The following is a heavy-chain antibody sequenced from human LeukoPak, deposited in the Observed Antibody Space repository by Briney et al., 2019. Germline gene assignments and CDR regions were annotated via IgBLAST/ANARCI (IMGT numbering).Heavy chain of an antibody. Sequence: PSETLSLTCAVYGGSFSGYYWSWIRQPPGKGLEWVGEINHSGSTNYNPSLKSRVTISVDTSKNQLSLKLSSVTAADTAVYYCARHVAPDMDYFDYWGPGTLVTVSP. D-gene: IGHD2-15*01. CDR3: ARHVAPDMDYFDY. CDR2: INHSGST. CDR1: GGSFSGYY. J-gene: IGHJ4*02. V-gene: IGHV4-34*01.